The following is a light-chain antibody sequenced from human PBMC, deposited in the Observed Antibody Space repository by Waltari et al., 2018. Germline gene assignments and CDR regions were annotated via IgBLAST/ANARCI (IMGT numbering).Light chain of an antibody. V-gene: IGLV1-44*01. J-gene: IGLJ3*02. CDR3: AAWDDSLNGWV. CDR2: SNN. Sequence: QSVLTQPPSASGTPGQRVTLSCSGSSSNIGSNPVNWYQQHPGTAPKLLIDSNNQRPSGVPDRFSGSKSGTSASLAISGLQSEDEADYYCAAWDDSLNGWVFGGGTKLTVL. CDR1: SSNIGSNP.